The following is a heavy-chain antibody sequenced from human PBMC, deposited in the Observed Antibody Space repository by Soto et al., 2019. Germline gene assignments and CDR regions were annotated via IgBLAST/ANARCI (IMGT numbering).Heavy chain of an antibody. CDR1: GDSVRSGIYY. Sequence: QVQLQESGPGLVKPSETLSLTCTVSGDSVRSGIYYWSWIRQPPGKILELIGFIDYSGSTNHNPSHKSRVTISIDTSKNQFSLKLKSVTDADTAVYYCARVGYHSSDYLSKWFDPWGQGTLVTVSS. CDR2: IDYSGST. CDR3: ARVGYHSSDYLSKWFDP. V-gene: IGHV4-61*01. D-gene: IGHD3-22*01. J-gene: IGHJ5*02.